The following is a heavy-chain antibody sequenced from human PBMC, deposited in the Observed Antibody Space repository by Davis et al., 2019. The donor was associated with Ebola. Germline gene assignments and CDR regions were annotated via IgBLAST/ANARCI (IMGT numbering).Heavy chain of an antibody. V-gene: IGHV7-4-1*02. D-gene: IGHD5-18*01. J-gene: IGHJ4*02. CDR1: GGTFSSYA. CDR2: INTNTGNP. Sequence: ASVKVSCKASGGTFSSYAISWVRQAPGQGLEWMGWINTNTGNPTYAQGFTGRFVFSLDTSVSTAYLQISSLKAEDTAVYYCATKAYVDTAMNSDYWGQGTLVTVSS. CDR3: ATKAYVDTAMNSDY.